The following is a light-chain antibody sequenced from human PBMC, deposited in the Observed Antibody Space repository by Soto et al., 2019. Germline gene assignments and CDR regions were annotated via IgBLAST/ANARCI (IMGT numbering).Light chain of an antibody. CDR2: DAS. Sequence: EIVLTQSPATLSLSPGERATLSGRASQSVSSDLAWYQQKRGQAPRLLIYDASNRATGIPARFSGSGSGTAFTLTISSLDPEDVAVYYCQQRSNWPPYTFGQGTKLEIK. J-gene: IGKJ2*01. V-gene: IGKV3-11*01. CDR3: QQRSNWPPYT. CDR1: QSVSSD.